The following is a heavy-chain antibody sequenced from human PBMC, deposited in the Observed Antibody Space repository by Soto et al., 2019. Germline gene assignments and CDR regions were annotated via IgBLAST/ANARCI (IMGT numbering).Heavy chain of an antibody. J-gene: IGHJ3*02. CDR3: AKVLSVIVADSFDI. CDR1: GFTFNNYD. CDR2: TSYDGNNK. D-gene: IGHD3-22*01. Sequence: ESGGGVVQPGRSLRLSCAASGFTFNNYDMHWVRQSPGKGLEWVAVTSYDGNNKYYADSVKGRFTISRDNSKNTLSLQMNSLRPEDTAVYYCAKVLSVIVADSFDIWGQGTMVTVSS. V-gene: IGHV3-30*18.